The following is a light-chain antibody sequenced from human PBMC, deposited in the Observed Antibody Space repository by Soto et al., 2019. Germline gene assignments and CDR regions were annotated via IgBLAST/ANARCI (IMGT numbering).Light chain of an antibody. CDR1: QGIGSW. J-gene: IGKJ4*01. V-gene: IGKV1-12*01. Sequence: DIQMTQSRSSVSASVGDRVTITCRASQGIGSWLAWFQQKPGEAPSLLIYAASSLHSGVPSRFSGSGSGTDFTLTITSLQPEDFATYYCQQGDSFPLTFGGGTKVEIK. CDR2: AAS. CDR3: QQGDSFPLT.